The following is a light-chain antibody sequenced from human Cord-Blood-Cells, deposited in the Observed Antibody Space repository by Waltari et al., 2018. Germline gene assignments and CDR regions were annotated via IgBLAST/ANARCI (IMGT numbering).Light chain of an antibody. CDR3: QQYNSWT. Sequence: DIQMTQSPSTPSASVGDRVTITCRASQSISSWLAWYQQKPGKAPKLLIYDASSLESGVPSRFSGSGSGTEFTLTISSLQPDDFATYYCQQYNSWTFGQGTKVEIK. CDR1: QSISSW. V-gene: IGKV1-5*01. J-gene: IGKJ1*01. CDR2: DAS.